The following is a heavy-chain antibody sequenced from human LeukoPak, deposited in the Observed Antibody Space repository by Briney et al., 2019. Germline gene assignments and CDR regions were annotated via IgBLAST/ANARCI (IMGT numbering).Heavy chain of an antibody. V-gene: IGHV3-21*01. Sequence: GGSLRLSCAASGFTFTTYSMNWARQAPGKGLEWVSSISSSSSYIYYADSVKGRFTISRDNAKNSLYLQMNSLRAEDTAVYYCARAEYYDSSGYYEASYFDYWGQGTLVTVSS. CDR2: ISSSSSYI. CDR1: GFTFTTYS. J-gene: IGHJ4*02. CDR3: ARAEYYDSSGYYEASYFDY. D-gene: IGHD3-22*01.